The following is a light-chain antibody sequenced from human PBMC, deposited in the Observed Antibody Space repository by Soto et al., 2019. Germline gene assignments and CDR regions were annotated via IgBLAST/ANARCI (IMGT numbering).Light chain of an antibody. CDR2: EVS. J-gene: IGLJ1*01. CDR3: SSYTSTYTLV. Sequence: QSVLAQPASVSGSPGRSITISGTGTSSDVGVYNYVSWYQQHPGKAPKLMIFEVSNRPSGVSNRFSGSKSGNTASLTISGLQAEDEADYYCSSYTSTYTLVFGTGTKVTVL. CDR1: SSDVGVYNY. V-gene: IGLV2-14*01.